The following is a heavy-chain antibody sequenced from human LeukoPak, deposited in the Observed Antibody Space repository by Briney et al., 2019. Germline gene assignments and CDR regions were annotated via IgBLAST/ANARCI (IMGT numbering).Heavy chain of an antibody. J-gene: IGHJ4*02. CDR3: VRDGGISGYDLLDY. D-gene: IGHD5-12*01. CDR1: GFTFSHYW. CDR2: INQDGSEE. Sequence: GGSLRLSCAASGFTFSHYWMTWVRQAPGKGLEWVAQINQDGSEEYYMDSVKARFTISRDNAKNSVFLQMNSLRAEDTAVYYCVRDGGISGYDLLDYWGQGTLVTVSS. V-gene: IGHV3-7*01.